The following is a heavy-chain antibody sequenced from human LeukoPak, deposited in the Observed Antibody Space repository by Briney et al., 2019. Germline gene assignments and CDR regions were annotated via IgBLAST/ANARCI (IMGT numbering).Heavy chain of an antibody. J-gene: IGHJ4*02. CDR2: MNPNSGNT. D-gene: IGHD3-9*01. V-gene: IGHV1-8*01. Sequence: ASVKVSCKASGYTFTSYDINWVRQATGQGLEWMGWMNPNSGNTGYAQKFQGRVTMTRNTSISTAYMELSSLRSEDTAVYYCANWGDYDILTGYYDSDYWGQGTLVTVSS. CDR3: ANWGDYDILTGYYDSDY. CDR1: GYTFTSYD.